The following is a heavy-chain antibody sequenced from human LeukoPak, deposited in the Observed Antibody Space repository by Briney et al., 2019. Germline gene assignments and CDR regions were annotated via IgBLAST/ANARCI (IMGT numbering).Heavy chain of an antibody. D-gene: IGHD3-10*01. CDR2: INHSGST. J-gene: IGHJ3*02. CDR1: GGSFSGYY. V-gene: IGHV4-34*01. CDR3: ARDEGYGSGSFDI. Sequence: SETLSLTCAVYGGSFSGYYWSWIRQPPGKGLEWIGEINHSGSTNYNPSLKSRVTISVDTSKNQFSLKLSSVTAADTAVYYCARDEGYGSGSFDIWGQGTMVTVSS.